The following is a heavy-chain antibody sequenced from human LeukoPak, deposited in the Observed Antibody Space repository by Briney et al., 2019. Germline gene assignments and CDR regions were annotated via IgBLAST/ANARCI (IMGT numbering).Heavy chain of an antibody. J-gene: IGHJ3*02. Sequence: SETLSLTCTVSGGSISSGGYYWSWIRQHPGKGLERIGYIYYSGSTYYNPSLKSRVTISVDTSKNQFSLKLSSVTAADTAVYYCARAEGHCDDFWSGYYCRAFDIWGQGTMVTVSS. D-gene: IGHD3-3*01. CDR1: GGSISSGGYY. CDR3: ARAEGHCDDFWSGYYCRAFDI. CDR2: IYYSGST. V-gene: IGHV4-31*03.